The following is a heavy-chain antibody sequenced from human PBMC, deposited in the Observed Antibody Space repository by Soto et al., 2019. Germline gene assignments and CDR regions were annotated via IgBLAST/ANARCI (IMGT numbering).Heavy chain of an antibody. V-gene: IGHV1-46*01. J-gene: IGHJ3*02. CDR2: INPSGGST. CDR3: ASFCSGGSCYSWHDAFDI. CDR1: GYTFTSYY. D-gene: IGHD2-15*01. Sequence: ASVKVSCKASGYTFTSYYMHWVRQAPGQGLEWMGIINPSGGSTSYAQKFQGRVTMTRDTSTSTVYMELSSLRSEDTAVYYCASFCSGGSCYSWHDAFDIWGQGTMVTVSS.